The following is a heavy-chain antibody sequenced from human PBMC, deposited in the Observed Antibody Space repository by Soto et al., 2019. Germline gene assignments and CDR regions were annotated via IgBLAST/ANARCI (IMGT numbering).Heavy chain of an antibody. CDR3: ARWEQWLALDH. Sequence: QVQLQESGPGLVKPSETLSLTCTVSGGFLSTYYWSWIRHPPGKGLEWIGYLHNSGSTNYNPSLKSRVTTSPDTSKNQFSLKVTSMTAADTAVYYCARWEQWLALDHWCQVILVSVA. V-gene: IGHV4-59*01. D-gene: IGHD6-19*01. CDR1: GGFLSTYY. J-gene: IGHJ4*02. CDR2: LHNSGST.